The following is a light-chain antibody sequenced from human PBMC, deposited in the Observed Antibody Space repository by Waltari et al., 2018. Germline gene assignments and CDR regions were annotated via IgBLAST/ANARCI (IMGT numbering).Light chain of an antibody. Sequence: DIVMTQSPDSLAVSLGERATINCKSSKSVLYSSNKKDYLAWFQQKPGQPPTLLISWASTREAGVPDRFSGSGAGTDFTRTISSLQAEDVAVYYCQQYYSTVRTFGQGTKVEIK. CDR3: QQYYSTVRT. V-gene: IGKV4-1*01. CDR1: KSVLYSSNKKDY. J-gene: IGKJ1*01. CDR2: WAS.